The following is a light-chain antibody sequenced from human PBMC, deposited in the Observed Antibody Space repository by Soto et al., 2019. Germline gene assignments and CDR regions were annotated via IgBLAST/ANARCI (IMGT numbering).Light chain of an antibody. J-gene: IGLJ2*01. CDR1: NIGSKG. V-gene: IGLV3-21*01. CDR2: QDT. Sequence: SYELTQPPSVSVAPGKTASISCGGNNIGSKGVHWYQQKPGQAPVLVIYQDTKRPSGIPERFSGSNSGNTATLTITGTQAMDEADYYCQAWGSSVVFGGGTKLTVL. CDR3: QAWGSSVV.